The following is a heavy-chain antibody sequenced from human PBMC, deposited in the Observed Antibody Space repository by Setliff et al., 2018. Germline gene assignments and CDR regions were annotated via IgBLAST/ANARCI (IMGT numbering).Heavy chain of an antibody. CDR2: IYYSGST. J-gene: IGHJ4*02. V-gene: IGHV4-31*03. Sequence: SETLSLTCTVSGGSISSGGYYWSWIRQHPGKGLEWIGYIYYSGSTYYKPSLKSRGTISVNTYKNQFSLKLSSVTAADTAVYYCASWYYDFWGGYYIPWYFDYWGQGTLVTVSS. CDR3: ASWYYDFWGGYYIPWYFDY. D-gene: IGHD3-3*01. CDR1: GGSISSGGYY.